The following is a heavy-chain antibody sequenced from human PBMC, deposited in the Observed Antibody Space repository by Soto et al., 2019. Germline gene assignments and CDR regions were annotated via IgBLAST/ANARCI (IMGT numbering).Heavy chain of an antibody. CDR3: ARRRGDYYDSSGYRYYGMDV. CDR1: GGTFSSYA. J-gene: IGHJ6*02. Sequence: ASVKVSCKASGGTFSSYAISWVRQAPGQGLEWMGGIIPIFGTANYAQKFQGRVTITADESTSTAYMELSSLRSEDTAVCYCARRRGDYYDSSGYRYYGMDVWGQGTTVTVSS. CDR2: IIPIFGTA. V-gene: IGHV1-69*13. D-gene: IGHD3-22*01.